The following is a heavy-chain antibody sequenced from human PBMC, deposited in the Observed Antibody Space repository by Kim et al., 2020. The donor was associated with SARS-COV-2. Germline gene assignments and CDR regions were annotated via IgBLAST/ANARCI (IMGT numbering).Heavy chain of an antibody. J-gene: IGHJ3*02. D-gene: IGHD3-22*01. Sequence: QKFQGRVTITRDTSASTAYMELSSLRSEDTAVYYCAHSSGYYLTGDAFDIWGQGTMVTVSS. CDR3: AHSSGYYLTGDAFDI. V-gene: IGHV1-3*01.